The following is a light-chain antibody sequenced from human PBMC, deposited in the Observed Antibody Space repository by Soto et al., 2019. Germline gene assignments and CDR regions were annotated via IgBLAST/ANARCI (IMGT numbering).Light chain of an antibody. J-gene: IGKJ1*01. Sequence: ISQSPCTLSVSIGESATLSCRASQSVDGYLAWYQQKPGQAPRLLIYGASTRATGVTARFSGSGSGTEFTLTISSLQSEDFAVYYCQQYNNWPGFGQGTKVDIK. V-gene: IGKV3-15*01. CDR2: GAS. CDR3: QQYNNWPG. CDR1: QSVDGY.